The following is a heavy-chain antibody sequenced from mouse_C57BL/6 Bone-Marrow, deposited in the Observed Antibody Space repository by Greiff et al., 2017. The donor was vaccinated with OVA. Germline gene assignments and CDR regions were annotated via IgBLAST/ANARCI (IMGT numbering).Heavy chain of an antibody. CDR2: IHPNSCST. D-gene: IGHD2-5*01. CDR3: ARGGFYYSNYVGWYFDV. Sequence: QVQLQQPGAELVKPGASVKLSCKTSGYTFTSYWMHWVKQRPGQGLEWIGMIHPNSCSTNYNEKFKSKATLTVDKSSSTAYMQLSSLTSEDSAVYYCARGGFYYSNYVGWYFDVWGSGTTVTVSS. V-gene: IGHV1-64*01. CDR1: GYTFTSYW. J-gene: IGHJ1*01.